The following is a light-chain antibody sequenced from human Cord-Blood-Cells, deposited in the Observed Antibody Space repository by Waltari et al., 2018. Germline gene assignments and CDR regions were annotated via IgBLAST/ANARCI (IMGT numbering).Light chain of an antibody. J-gene: IGLJ3*02. CDR3: CSYAGSYPWV. Sequence: QSALTQPRSVSGSPGQSVTISCTGTSSDVGGYNYVSWYQQHPGKAPKLMIYDVSKRPSGVPDRFSGSKSGNTASLTISGLQTEDEADYYCCSYAGSYPWVFGGGTKLNVL. V-gene: IGLV2-11*01. CDR2: DVS. CDR1: SSDVGGYNY.